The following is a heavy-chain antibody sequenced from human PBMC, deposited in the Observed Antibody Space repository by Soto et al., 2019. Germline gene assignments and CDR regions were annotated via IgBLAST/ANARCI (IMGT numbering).Heavy chain of an antibody. J-gene: IGHJ4*02. CDR3: ARDSDYGGNYFDY. V-gene: IGHV4-30-4*08. CDR1: GGSISSYY. Sequence: PSETLSLTCTVSGGSISSYYWSWIRQPPGKGLEWIGYIYYSGSTYYNPSLKSRVTISVDTSKNQFSLKLSSVTAADTAVYYCARDSDYGGNYFDYWGQGTLVTVSS. D-gene: IGHD4-17*01. CDR2: IYYSGST.